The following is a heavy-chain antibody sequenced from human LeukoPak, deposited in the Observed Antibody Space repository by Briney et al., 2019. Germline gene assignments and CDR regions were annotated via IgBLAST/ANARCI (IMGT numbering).Heavy chain of an antibody. Sequence: GGSLRLSCAASGFTFSRYWMSWVRQAPGKGLEWVASINQDEGAKFYVDSVKGRFTISRDNAKNSLYLQMNSLRAEDTAVYYCARDSGLLWFGELSGRSIFDYWGQGTLVTVSS. D-gene: IGHD3-10*01. V-gene: IGHV3-7*01. CDR1: GFTFSRYW. CDR2: INQDEGAK. CDR3: ARDSGLLWFGELSGRSIFDY. J-gene: IGHJ4*02.